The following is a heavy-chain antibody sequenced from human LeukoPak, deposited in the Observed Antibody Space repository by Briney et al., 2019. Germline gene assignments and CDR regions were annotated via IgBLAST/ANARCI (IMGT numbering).Heavy chain of an antibody. CDR1: GFTFSTYN. D-gene: IGHD5-18*01. CDR2: ITSSSSYI. Sequence: GGSLRLSCAASGFTFSTYNMNWVRQAPGKGLEWVSSITSSSSYIYYADSVKGRFTISRDNAKNSLYLQMNSLRAEDTAVYYCAKSLRFVDTAVDYWGQGTLVTVSS. CDR3: AKSLRFVDTAVDY. V-gene: IGHV3-21*01. J-gene: IGHJ4*02.